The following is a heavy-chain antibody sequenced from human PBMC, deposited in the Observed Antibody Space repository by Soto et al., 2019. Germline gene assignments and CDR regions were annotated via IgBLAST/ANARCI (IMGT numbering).Heavy chain of an antibody. CDR3: ARDKDTSSWTGFDF. V-gene: IGHV3-23*01. Sequence: QTGGSLRLSCAASGFTFATYAMSWVRQAPGKELEWVSAISATGISTHYADSVKGRVTISRDNSANTLSLEMSSLTAEDTSVYYCARDKDTSSWTGFDFWGPGALVTIFS. CDR1: GFTFATYA. CDR2: ISATGIST. J-gene: IGHJ4*01. D-gene: IGHD1-1*01.